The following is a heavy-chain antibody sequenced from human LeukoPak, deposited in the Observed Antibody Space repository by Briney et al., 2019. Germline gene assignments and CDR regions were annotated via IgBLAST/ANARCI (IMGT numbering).Heavy chain of an antibody. CDR1: GGSISSYY. V-gene: IGHV4-59*01. D-gene: IGHD6-6*01. CDR3: ARADYSSSQFDY. J-gene: IGHJ4*02. CDR2: IYYSGST. Sequence: SETLSLTCTVSGGSISSYYWSWIRQPPGKGLEWIGYIYYSGSTNYNPSLKSRVTISVDTSKNQFSLKLSSVTAADTAVYYCARADYSSSQFDYWGQGTLVTVSS.